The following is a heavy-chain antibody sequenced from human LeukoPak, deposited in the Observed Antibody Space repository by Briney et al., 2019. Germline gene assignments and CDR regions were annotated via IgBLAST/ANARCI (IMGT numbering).Heavy chain of an antibody. D-gene: IGHD1-1*01. CDR3: ARDGYGSTYYYYMDV. CDR2: IYYSGST. CDR1: GGSISSYY. V-gene: IGHV4-59*01. Sequence: SETLSLTCTVSGGSISSYYWSWIRQPPGKGLEWIGYIYYSGSTNYNPSLKSRVTISVDTSKNQFSLKLSSVTAADTAVYYCARDGYGSTYYYYMDVWAKGTTVTISS. J-gene: IGHJ6*03.